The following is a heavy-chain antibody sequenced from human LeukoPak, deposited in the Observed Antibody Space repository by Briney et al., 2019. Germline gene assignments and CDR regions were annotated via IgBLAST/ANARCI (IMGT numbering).Heavy chain of an antibody. D-gene: IGHD3-22*01. CDR3: ARSSEIVVVTLEYFQH. CDR2: FDPEDGET. Sequence: ASVKVSCKVSGYTLTELSMHWVRQAPGKGLEWMGGFDPEDGETIYAQKFQGRVTMTEDTSTDTAYMELSSLRSEDTAVYYCARSSEIVVVTLEYFQHWGQGTLVTVSS. CDR1: GYTLTELS. V-gene: IGHV1-24*01. J-gene: IGHJ1*01.